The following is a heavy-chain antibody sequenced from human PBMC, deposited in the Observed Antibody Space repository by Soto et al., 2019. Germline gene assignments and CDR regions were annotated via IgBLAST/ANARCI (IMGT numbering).Heavy chain of an antibody. Sequence: SETLSLTCTVSGGSISSGGYYWSWIRQHPGKGLEWIGYIYYSGSTYYNPSLKSRVTISVDTSKNQFSLKLSSVTAADTAVYYCARDRGTMVRGEYWSQGTLVTVSS. V-gene: IGHV4-31*03. D-gene: IGHD3-10*01. CDR3: ARDRGTMVRGEY. CDR2: IYYSGST. J-gene: IGHJ4*02. CDR1: GGSISSGGYY.